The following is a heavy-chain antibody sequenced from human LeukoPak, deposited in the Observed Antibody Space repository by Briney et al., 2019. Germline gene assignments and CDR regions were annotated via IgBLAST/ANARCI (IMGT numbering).Heavy chain of an antibody. J-gene: IGHJ4*02. V-gene: IGHV4-39*01. CDR3: ARAPQLWLFLDKSFSFDY. D-gene: IGHD5-18*01. Sequence: SETLSLTCTVSGGSISSSSYYWGWIRQPPGKGLEWIGSIYYSGSTYYNPSLKSRVTISVDTSKNQFSLKLSSVTAADTAVYYCARAPQLWLFLDKSFSFDYWGQGTLVTVSS. CDR2: IYYSGST. CDR1: GGSISSSSYY.